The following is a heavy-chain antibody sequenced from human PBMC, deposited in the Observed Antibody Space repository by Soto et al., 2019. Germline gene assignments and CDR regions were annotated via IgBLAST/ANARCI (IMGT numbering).Heavy chain of an antibody. Sequence: ASVKVSCKASGYTFTGYYMHWVRQAPGEGIEWMGWINPNSGGTNYAQKFQGWVTMTRDTSISTAYMELSRLRSDDTAVYYCARGTAGDFWSGYYSSTYMDVWGKGTTVTVSS. CDR1: GYTFTGYY. CDR2: INPNSGGT. CDR3: ARGTAGDFWSGYYSSTYMDV. D-gene: IGHD3-3*01. V-gene: IGHV1-2*04. J-gene: IGHJ6*03.